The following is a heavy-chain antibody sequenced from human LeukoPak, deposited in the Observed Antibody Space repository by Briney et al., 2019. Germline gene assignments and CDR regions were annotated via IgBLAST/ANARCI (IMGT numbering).Heavy chain of an antibody. CDR3: ARVIVADYYFDY. D-gene: IGHD5-12*01. Sequence: ASVKVSCKASGYTFTSYDINWVRQATGQGLEWMGWMNPNTGNTGYAQKFQGRVTMTRDTSISTAYMELSSLRSDDTAVYYCARVIVADYYFDYWGQGTLVTVSS. CDR1: GYTFTSYD. CDR2: MNPNTGNT. J-gene: IGHJ4*02. V-gene: IGHV1-8*01.